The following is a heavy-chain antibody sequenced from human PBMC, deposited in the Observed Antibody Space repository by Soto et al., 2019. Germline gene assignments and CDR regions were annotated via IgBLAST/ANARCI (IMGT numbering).Heavy chain of an antibody. Sequence: GGSLRLSCAASGFTFSTYWMNWVRQAPGKGLEWVANIKQDGSEKYYVDSVKGRFAISRDNAKDSLFLQMNNLRAEDTAVYCCVRDWSTFWGMDVWGQGTTVTVSS. J-gene: IGHJ6*02. CDR2: IKQDGSEK. CDR3: VRDWSTFWGMDV. V-gene: IGHV3-7*01. CDR1: GFTFSTYW.